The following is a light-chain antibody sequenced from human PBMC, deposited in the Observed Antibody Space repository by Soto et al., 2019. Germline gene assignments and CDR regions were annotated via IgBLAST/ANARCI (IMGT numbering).Light chain of an antibody. CDR2: GAS. J-gene: IGKJ5*01. Sequence: ETVMTQSPATLSVSPGDTGTLSCRASQSVGSDLAWYQQKRGQAPRLLIYGASTRATGIPARFSGSASGTEFTLTISGLQSEDFAVYYCQQYKNWPPITFGQGTRLEI. V-gene: IGKV3-15*01. CDR1: QSVGSD. CDR3: QQYKNWPPIT.